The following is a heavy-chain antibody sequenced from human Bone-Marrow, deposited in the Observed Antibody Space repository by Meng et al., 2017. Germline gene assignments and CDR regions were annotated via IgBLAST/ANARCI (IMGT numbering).Heavy chain of an antibody. J-gene: IGHJ5*02. CDR3: ARAAYDIWSGYAP. CDR1: GASISSGHW. CDR2: IYHDGST. V-gene: IGHV4-4*02. Sequence: SGQGVVKPAGSLALTCRVCGASISSGHWWGWVRQPQGKGLEWIGEIYHDGSTNYTPSLKSRVTISVDKSKNQFSLKLSSVTAADTAVYYCARAAYDIWSGYAPWGQGSLVTVSS. D-gene: IGHD3-3*01.